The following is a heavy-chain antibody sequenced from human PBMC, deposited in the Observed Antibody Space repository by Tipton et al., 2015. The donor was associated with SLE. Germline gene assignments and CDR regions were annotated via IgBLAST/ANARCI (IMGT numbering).Heavy chain of an antibody. CDR2: INHSGST. V-gene: IGHV4-34*01. D-gene: IGHD3-10*01. CDR1: GGSFGGYY. Sequence: TLSLTCSIYGGSFGGYYWSWIRQPPGKGLEWIGEINHSGSTYYNPSLKSRVTISVDTSKNQFSLKLSSVTAADTAVYFCATSRPWGVITQYFHHWGQGTVVIVSS. CDR3: ATSRPWGVITQYFHH. J-gene: IGHJ1*01.